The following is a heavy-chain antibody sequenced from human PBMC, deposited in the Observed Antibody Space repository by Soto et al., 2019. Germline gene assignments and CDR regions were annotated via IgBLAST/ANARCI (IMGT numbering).Heavy chain of an antibody. J-gene: IGHJ4*02. V-gene: IGHV4-59*01. D-gene: IGHD1-1*01. CDR3: ARNNWNDIGFFDY. CDR1: GGFLSDYY. CDR2: IYYNGNR. Sequence: QVQLQESGPGLVKPSETLSLTCTVSGGFLSDYYWSWIRQPPGKGLEWIGYIYYNGNRNHNPSLKGRATISVDTSRNQFSLKLSSVTAADTAVYYCARNNWNDIGFFDYWGQGSLVTVSS.